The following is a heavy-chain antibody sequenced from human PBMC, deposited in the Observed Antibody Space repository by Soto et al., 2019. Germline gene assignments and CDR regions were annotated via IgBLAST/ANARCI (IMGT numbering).Heavy chain of an antibody. CDR1: RITSSTSS. CDR3: QKERLEDLNVGCRYL. D-gene: IGHD5-12*01. CDR2: ISSDGSNI. V-gene: IGHV3-30*18. J-gene: IGHJ6*04. Sequence: PGGSLRLSYAASRITSSTSSMNGAPLAPQKWLEWVAFISSDGSNIYYVDSVKGRFTISRDNTKNTLYLQMRNLRVEEKAVSYCQKERLEDLNVGCRYLWRKAIRVDVSS.